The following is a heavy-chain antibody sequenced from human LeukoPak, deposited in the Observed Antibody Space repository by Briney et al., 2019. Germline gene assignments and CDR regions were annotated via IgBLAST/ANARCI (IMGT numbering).Heavy chain of an antibody. Sequence: GGSLRLSCAASGLSVSSNYMSWVRQAPGKGLEWVSLISSGGSTYYADSVVGRFTISRDFSKNTVSLQMNSLRAEDTAVYFCARNYYDSLTGVRNWGQGTLVAVSS. D-gene: IGHD3-9*01. J-gene: IGHJ4*02. CDR1: GLSVSSNY. CDR3: ARNYYDSLTGVRN. V-gene: IGHV3-53*01. CDR2: ISSGGST.